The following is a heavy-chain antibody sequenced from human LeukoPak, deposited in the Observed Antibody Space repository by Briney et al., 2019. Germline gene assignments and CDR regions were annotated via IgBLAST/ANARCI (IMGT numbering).Heavy chain of an antibody. J-gene: IGHJ4*02. CDR2: ISSSGSTI. Sequence: PGGSLRLSCAASGFTFSSYEMNWVRQAPGKGLEWVSYISSSGSTIYYADSVKGRFTISRDNAKNSLYLQMNSLRAEDTAVYYCSRLYGILVYALDYWGQGTLVTVSS. V-gene: IGHV3-48*03. CDR3: SRLYGILVYALDY. D-gene: IGHD2-8*01. CDR1: GFTFSSYE.